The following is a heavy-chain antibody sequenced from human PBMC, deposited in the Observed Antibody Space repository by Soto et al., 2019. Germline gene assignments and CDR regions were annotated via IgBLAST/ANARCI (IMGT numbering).Heavy chain of an antibody. CDR1: GYTFTSYD. CDR3: ARGRLTYYYYGMDV. D-gene: IGHD2-21*02. Sequence: ASVKVSCKASGYTFTSYDITWVRQATGQGLEWMGWMNPNSGNTGYAQKFQGRVTMTRNTSISTAYMELSSLRSEDTAVYYCARGRLTYYYYGMDVWGQGTTVTVSS. CDR2: MNPNSGNT. V-gene: IGHV1-8*01. J-gene: IGHJ6*02.